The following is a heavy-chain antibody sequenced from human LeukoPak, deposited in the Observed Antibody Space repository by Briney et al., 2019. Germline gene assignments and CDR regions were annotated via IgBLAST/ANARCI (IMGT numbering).Heavy chain of an antibody. CDR1: GGSISSGGYS. Sequence: SETLSLTCAVSGGSISSGGYSWSWIRQPPGKGLEWIGYIYHSGSTYYNPSLKSRVTISVDRSKNQFSLKLSSVTAADTAVYYCARACGSGSYYRWFDPWGQRTLVTVSS. D-gene: IGHD3-10*01. V-gene: IGHV4-30-2*01. CDR3: ARACGSGSYYRWFDP. CDR2: IYHSGST. J-gene: IGHJ5*02.